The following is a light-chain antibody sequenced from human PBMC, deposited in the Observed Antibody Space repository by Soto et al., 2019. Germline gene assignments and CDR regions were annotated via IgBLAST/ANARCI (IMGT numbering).Light chain of an antibody. CDR3: SSYAGSSNV. CDR2: EVN. CDR1: SSDAGGYNY. J-gene: IGLJ1*01. Sequence: QSALTHPPSASGSPGQSVAISCTGTSSDAGGYNYVSWYQQHPGKAPKLMIYEVNKRPSGVPDRFSGSKSGNTASLTVSGLQAEDEADYYCSSYAGSSNVFGTGTKVTVL. V-gene: IGLV2-8*01.